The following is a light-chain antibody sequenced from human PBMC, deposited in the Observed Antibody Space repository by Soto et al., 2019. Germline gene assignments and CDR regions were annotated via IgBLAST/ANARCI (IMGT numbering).Light chain of an antibody. CDR2: NNN. J-gene: IGLJ2*01. Sequence: QSVLTQPPSAYGTPGQRVTISCSGSSSNIVTNTVNWYQELPGTAPKLLIYNNNQRPSGVPDRFSGSKSGTSASLAISGLQSEDEADYYCTAWEDSLNGVLFGGGTKLTV. CDR3: TAWEDSLNGVL. V-gene: IGLV1-44*01. CDR1: SSNIVTNT.